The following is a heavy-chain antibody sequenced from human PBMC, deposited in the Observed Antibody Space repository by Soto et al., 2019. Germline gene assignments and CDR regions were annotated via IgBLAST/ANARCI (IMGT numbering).Heavy chain of an antibody. CDR2: ISSSGSTI. D-gene: IGHD3-22*01. CDR1: GFTFSDYY. J-gene: IGHJ3*02. CDR3: AGAIVAKEGDAFDI. V-gene: IGHV3-11*01. Sequence: GGSLRLSCAASGFTFSDYYMSWIRQAPGKGLEWVSYISSSGSTIYYADSVKGRFNISRDNAKNALYLQMNSLRAEDTAVYYCAGAIVAKEGDAFDIWGQGTMVTVSS.